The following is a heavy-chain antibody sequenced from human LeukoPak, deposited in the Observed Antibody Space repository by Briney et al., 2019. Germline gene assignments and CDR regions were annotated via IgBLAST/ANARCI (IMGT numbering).Heavy chain of an antibody. CDR3: ARVAGYSYAPYYYYYMDV. J-gene: IGHJ6*03. Sequence: PGGSLRLSCAASGFTFSDYYMSWIRQAPGKGLEWVSYISSSGSTIYYADSVKGRFTISRDNAKNSLYLQMNSLRAEDTAVYYCARVAGYSYAPYYYYYMDVWGKGTTVTVSS. D-gene: IGHD5-18*01. V-gene: IGHV3-11*04. CDR2: ISSSGSTI. CDR1: GFTFSDYY.